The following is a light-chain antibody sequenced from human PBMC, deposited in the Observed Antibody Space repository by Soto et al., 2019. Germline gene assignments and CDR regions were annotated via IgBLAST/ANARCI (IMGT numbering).Light chain of an antibody. Sequence: EIVLTQSPGTLSLSPGERATLSCRASQSVSNNYLAWYQQKPGQAPRLLIYGASTRAYDIEGRFSGSGSGTDFTLTISRLEPEDFAVYYCQPYGSSPPYTFGQGTKVDIK. J-gene: IGKJ2*01. V-gene: IGKV3-20*01. CDR1: QSVSNNY. CDR3: QPYGSSPPYT. CDR2: GAS.